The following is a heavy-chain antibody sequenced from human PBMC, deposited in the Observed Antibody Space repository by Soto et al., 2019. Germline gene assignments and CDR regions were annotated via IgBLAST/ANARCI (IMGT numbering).Heavy chain of an antibody. CDR1: GFRFDGYA. J-gene: IGHJ4*02. D-gene: IGHD5-12*01. CDR2: ISWNSGST. V-gene: IGHV3-23*01. Sequence: GGSLRLSCAVSGFRFDGYAMHWVRQAPGKGLEWVSGISWNSGSTYYADSVKGRFTISRDNSKNTLYLQMNSLRAEDTAVYYCAKDLVDIVAFEAGLLDYWGQGTLVTVSS. CDR3: AKDLVDIVAFEAGLLDY.